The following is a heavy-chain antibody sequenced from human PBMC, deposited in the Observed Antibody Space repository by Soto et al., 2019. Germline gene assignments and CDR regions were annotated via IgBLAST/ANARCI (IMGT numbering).Heavy chain of an antibody. CDR2: ISTSGDYT. D-gene: IGHD2-15*01. Sequence: EVQLLESGGGLEQPGGSLRLSCAASGFTFSSYAMSWVRQAPGKGLDWVSTISTSGDYTYYADSVKGRFTISRDNSKTTLYLQMNSLRAEDTAIYYCAKYACSGGSCYRSFDYWGQGTLVTVSS. V-gene: IGHV3-23*01. CDR3: AKYACSGGSCYRSFDY. CDR1: GFTFSSYA. J-gene: IGHJ4*02.